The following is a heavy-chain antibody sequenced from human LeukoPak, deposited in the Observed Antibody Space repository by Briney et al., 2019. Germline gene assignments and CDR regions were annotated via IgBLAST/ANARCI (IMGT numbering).Heavy chain of an antibody. D-gene: IGHD6-13*01. Sequence: PVGSLRVSCAAPGYTFTYYAMNSVREAPGRGLGCLSDISGGGGTTYYADSVKGRFTISRDNSKNPLYLQMNSLRGEDTAVYYCAKDQRGTMAAAGQFDYWGQGTLVRVSA. J-gene: IGHJ4*02. CDR1: GYTFTYYA. CDR3: AKDQRGTMAAAGQFDY. CDR2: ISGGGGTT. V-gene: IGHV3-23*01.